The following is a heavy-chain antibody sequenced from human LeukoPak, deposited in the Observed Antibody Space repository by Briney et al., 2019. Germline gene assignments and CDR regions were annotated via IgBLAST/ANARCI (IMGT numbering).Heavy chain of an antibody. CDR3: VKATSEYYFDY. CDR2: ISWNSGSI. J-gene: IGHJ4*02. CDR1: GFTFDDYA. Sequence: GRSLRLSCATSGFTFDDYAMHWVRQAPGKGLEWVSGISWNSGSIGYADSVKGRFTISRDNAKNSLYLQMNSLRAEDTALYYCVKATSEYYFDYWGQGTLVTVSS. V-gene: IGHV3-9*01.